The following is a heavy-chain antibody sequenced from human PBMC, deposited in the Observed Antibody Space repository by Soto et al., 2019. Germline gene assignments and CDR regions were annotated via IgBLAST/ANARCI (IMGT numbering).Heavy chain of an antibody. CDR1: GFTFSSYA. CDR2: ISGSGGST. Sequence: EVQLLESGGGLVQPGGSLRLSCAASGFTFSSYAMSWVRQSPGKGLEWVSAISGSGGSTYYADSVKGRFTISRDNSKNTLYLQMNSLRAEDTAVYYCAKDPYSSGLSGWFDPWGQGTLVTVSS. V-gene: IGHV3-23*01. J-gene: IGHJ5*02. CDR3: AKDPYSSGLSGWFDP. D-gene: IGHD6-19*01.